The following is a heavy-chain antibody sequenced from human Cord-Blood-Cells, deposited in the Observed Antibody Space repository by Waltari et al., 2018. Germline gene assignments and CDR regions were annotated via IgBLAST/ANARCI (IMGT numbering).Heavy chain of an antibody. CDR2: IYHSGGT. Sequence: QVQLQESGPGLVKPSETLSLTCTVSGYSISSGYSWGWLRQPPAKGLEWIGSIYHSGGTYYNPSLKSRVTISADTSKNQFSLKLSSVTAADTAVYYCARSSWSYDYVWGSYPFDYWGQGTLVTVSS. D-gene: IGHD3-16*02. CDR3: ARSSWSYDYVWGSYPFDY. J-gene: IGHJ4*02. V-gene: IGHV4-38-2*02. CDR1: GYSISSGYS.